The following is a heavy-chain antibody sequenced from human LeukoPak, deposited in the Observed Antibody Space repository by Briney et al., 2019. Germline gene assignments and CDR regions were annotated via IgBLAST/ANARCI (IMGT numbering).Heavy chain of an antibody. CDR2: MNPNSGGT. CDR3: ARGSLPAAMEPDLTY. Sequence: ASVKLSCNASGCTFTGYYMHWVRQAPGQGHEWMGWMNPNSGGTNYAQNFQGWVTMTRDTSISTAYTELSRLRSHDTAVYYCARGSLPAAMEPDLTYWGQGTLVTVSS. J-gene: IGHJ4*02. CDR1: GCTFTGYY. D-gene: IGHD2-2*01. V-gene: IGHV1-2*04.